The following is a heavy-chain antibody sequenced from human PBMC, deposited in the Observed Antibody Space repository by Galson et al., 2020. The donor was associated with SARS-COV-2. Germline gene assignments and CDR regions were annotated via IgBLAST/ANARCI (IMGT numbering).Heavy chain of an antibody. D-gene: IGHD3-16*01. CDR2: IFYSGSP. Sequence: SETLSLTCTVSGGSISSSNYHWGWIRQPPGKGLEWIGTIFYSGSPYFTPSLRSRVTLSVDTSKNQFSLGLRALTAADTGVYYCTGTGGCSYYYFYMDVWGKGTTVTVSS. V-gene: IGHV4-39*01. J-gene: IGHJ6*03. CDR1: GGSISSSNYH. CDR3: TGTGGCSYYYFYMDV.